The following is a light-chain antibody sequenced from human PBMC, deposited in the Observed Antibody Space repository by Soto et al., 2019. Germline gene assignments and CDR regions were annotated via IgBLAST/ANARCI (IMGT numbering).Light chain of an antibody. CDR3: SSYTSTSTLYV. CDR2: DVS. Sequence: QSALTQPASVSGSPGQSITISCTGTSSDIGSYNYVSWYQQLPGKVPKLIIYDVSTRPSGVSDRFSASKSGNAASLTISGLQAEDEDDYYCSSYTSTSTLYVFGTGTKLTVL. J-gene: IGLJ1*01. CDR1: SSDIGSYNY. V-gene: IGLV2-14*03.